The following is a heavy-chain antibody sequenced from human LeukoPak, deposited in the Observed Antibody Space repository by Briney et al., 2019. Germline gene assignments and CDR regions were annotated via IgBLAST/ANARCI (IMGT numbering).Heavy chain of an antibody. CDR3: ANLCELGKFDY. CDR2: ISGSGGST. J-gene: IGHJ4*02. CDR1: GFTFSSYA. V-gene: IGHV3-23*01. Sequence: GGSLRLSCAASGFTFSSYAMSWVRQAPGKGLEWVSAISGSGGSTYYADSVKGRSTISRDNSKNTLYLQMNSLRAEDTAVYYCANLCELGKFDYWGQGTLVTVSS. D-gene: IGHD7-27*01.